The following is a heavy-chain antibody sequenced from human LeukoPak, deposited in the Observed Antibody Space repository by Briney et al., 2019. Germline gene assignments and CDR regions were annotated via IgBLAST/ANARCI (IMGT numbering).Heavy chain of an antibody. Sequence: VASVKVSCKASGYTFTSYGISWVRQAPGQGLEWMGWISAYNGNTNYAQKVQGRVTMTTDTSTSTVYMELRSLRSDDTAVYYCVRAILGVTAIGRNAFDIWGQGTMVTVSS. CDR3: VRAILGVTAIGRNAFDI. V-gene: IGHV1-18*01. D-gene: IGHD2-21*02. CDR1: GYTFTSYG. J-gene: IGHJ3*02. CDR2: ISAYNGNT.